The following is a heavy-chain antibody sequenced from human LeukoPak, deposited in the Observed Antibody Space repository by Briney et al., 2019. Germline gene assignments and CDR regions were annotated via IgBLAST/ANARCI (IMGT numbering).Heavy chain of an antibody. V-gene: IGHV3-74*01. CDR2: INSDGSTT. D-gene: IGHD5-24*01. Sequence: GGSLRLSCVVSGFTFSSYWMHWVRQAPGKGLVWVSRINSDGSTTTYADSVKGRFTISRDNAKNSLYLQMNSLRAEDTAVYYCARDGRDGYNYRFDYWGQGTLVTVSS. J-gene: IGHJ4*02. CDR1: GFTFSSYW. CDR3: ARDGRDGYNYRFDY.